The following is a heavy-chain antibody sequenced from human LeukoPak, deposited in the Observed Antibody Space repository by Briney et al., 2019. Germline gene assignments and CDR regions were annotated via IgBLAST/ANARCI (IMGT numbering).Heavy chain of an antibody. CDR2: ISYDGSSE. J-gene: IGHJ3*02. CDR3: AREHNYFDTSGYPLTFAFVI. Sequence: PGGSLRLSCVDLGITFSTYSVHWVRQAPGKGLEWVAVISYDGSSEYYADSVKGRFTISRDNSKNTLYLQMTSLRPEDTAVYFCAREHNYFDTSGYPLTFAFVIWGQGTSVTVSS. D-gene: IGHD3-22*01. V-gene: IGHV3-30*04. CDR1: GITFSTYS.